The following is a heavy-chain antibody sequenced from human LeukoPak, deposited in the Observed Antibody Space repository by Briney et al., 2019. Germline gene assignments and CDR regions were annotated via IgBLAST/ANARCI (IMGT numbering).Heavy chain of an antibody. Sequence: GSLRLSCAASGFTFSSYAMSWVRQAPGKGLEWVSAISGSGGSTYYADSVKGRFTISRDNSKNTLYLQMNSLRAEDTAVYYCAKDGVIVVVPYYFDYWGQGTLVTVSS. CDR3: AKDGVIVVVPYYFDY. J-gene: IGHJ4*02. CDR2: ISGSGGST. CDR1: GFTFSSYA. V-gene: IGHV3-23*01. D-gene: IGHD2-2*01.